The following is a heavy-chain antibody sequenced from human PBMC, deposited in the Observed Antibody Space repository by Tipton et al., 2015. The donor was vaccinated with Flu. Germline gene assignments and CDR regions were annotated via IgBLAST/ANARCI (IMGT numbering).Heavy chain of an antibody. CDR1: GGSMSNNF. CDR2: IYASGVT. D-gene: IGHD3-10*01. J-gene: IGHJ4*02. Sequence: TLSLTCTVSGGSMSNNFWSWFRQPAEKGLEWIGRIYASGVTNYNPSLKSRVTMSIDTSKNQFSLRLTSVTAADTAVYYCARGSGSGTEMTFYVWGPGTVVTVSS. CDR3: ARGSGSGTEMTFYV. V-gene: IGHV4-4*07.